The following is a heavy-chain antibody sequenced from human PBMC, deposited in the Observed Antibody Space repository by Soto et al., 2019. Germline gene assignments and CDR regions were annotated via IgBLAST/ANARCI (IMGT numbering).Heavy chain of an antibody. CDR1: GFTFSSYA. J-gene: IGHJ4*02. Sequence: GGSLRLSCAASGFTFSSYAMSWVRQAPGKGLEWVSAISGSGGSTYYADSVKGRFTISRDNSKNTLYLQMNSLRAEDTAVYYCAKDQGVIVGATTLFDYWGQGTLVTVSS. CDR3: AKDQGVIVGATTLFDY. CDR2: ISGSGGST. V-gene: IGHV3-23*01. D-gene: IGHD1-26*01.